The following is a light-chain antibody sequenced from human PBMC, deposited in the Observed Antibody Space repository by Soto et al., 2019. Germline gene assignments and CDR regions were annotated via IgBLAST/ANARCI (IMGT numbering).Light chain of an antibody. CDR3: QQRSNWPLT. Sequence: ESVLTQSPATLYLSPGERASLSCRASQSVSSYLAWYQQKPGQAPRLLIYDTSNKATGIPARLSGSGSGTDFTLTISSLEPEDFAVYYCQQRSNWPLTFGGGTKVEIQ. V-gene: IGKV3-11*01. CDR1: QSVSSY. CDR2: DTS. J-gene: IGKJ4*01.